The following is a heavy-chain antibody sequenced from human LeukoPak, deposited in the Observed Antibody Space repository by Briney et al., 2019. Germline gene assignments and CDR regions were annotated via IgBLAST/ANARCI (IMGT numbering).Heavy chain of an antibody. D-gene: IGHD2-21*02. Sequence: SETLSLTCAVYGGSFSGYYWSWIRQPPGKGLEWIGEINHSGSTNYNPSLKSRVTISVDTSKNQFSLKLSSVTAADTAVYYCARAPEGGDQDYWGQGTLVTVSS. J-gene: IGHJ4*02. CDR2: INHSGST. CDR1: GGSFSGYY. CDR3: ARAPEGGDQDY. V-gene: IGHV4-34*01.